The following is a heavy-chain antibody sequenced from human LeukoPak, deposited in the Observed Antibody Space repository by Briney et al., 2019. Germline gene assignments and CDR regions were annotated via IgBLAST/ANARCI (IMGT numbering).Heavy chain of an antibody. V-gene: IGHV3-30*02. Sequence: PGGSLRLSCAASGFTFSSYGMHWVRQAPGKGLEWVAFIRYDGSNKYYADSVKGRFTISRDNSKNTLYLQMNSLRAEDTAVYYCAKVVRGYSPPYAFDYWGQGTLVTVSS. CDR3: AKVVRGYSPPYAFDY. D-gene: IGHD5-18*01. CDR1: GFTFSSYG. CDR2: IRYDGSNK. J-gene: IGHJ4*02.